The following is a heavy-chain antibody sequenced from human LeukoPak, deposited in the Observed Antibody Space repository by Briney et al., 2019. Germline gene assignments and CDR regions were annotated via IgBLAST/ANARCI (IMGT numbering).Heavy chain of an antibody. CDR1: GLSFGDYT. V-gene: IGHV3-43*01. CDR3: ARDRNNHYYHSNTPYFDY. D-gene: IGHD3-22*01. CDR2: ISRNGAAT. Sequence: GGSLRLSCEASGLSFGDYTMHWVRQAPGKGLEWVSLISRNGAATKYADSVRGRFTVSRDNSKSSLYLQMNSLSTEDTALYYCARDRNNHYYHSNTPYFDYWGQGTLVTVSS. J-gene: IGHJ4*02.